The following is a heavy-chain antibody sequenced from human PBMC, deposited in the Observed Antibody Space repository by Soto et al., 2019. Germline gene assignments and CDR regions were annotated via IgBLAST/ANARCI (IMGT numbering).Heavy chain of an antibody. J-gene: IGHJ6*02. CDR2: TYCRSRWYS. CDR1: GDTVSSNSVA. CDR3: ARSEEDSDYYYYGMDV. V-gene: IGHV6-1*01. Sequence: SQTLSLTCVGSGDTVSSNSVAWNWVRQSPSRGLEWLGRTYCRSRWYSDYAVSVRSRIDINADTSKNQVSLQLNSVTPEDTAVYYCARSEEDSDYYYYGMDVWGQGTTVTV. D-gene: IGHD2-15*01.